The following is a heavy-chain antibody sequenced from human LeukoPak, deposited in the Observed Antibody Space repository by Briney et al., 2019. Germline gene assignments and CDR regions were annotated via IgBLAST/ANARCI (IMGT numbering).Heavy chain of an antibody. CDR2: IIPIFGTA. V-gene: IGHV1-69*05. CDR3: ARARKPKNWNDLDY. J-gene: IGHJ4*02. CDR1: GGTFSSYA. Sequence: SVKVSCKASGGTFSSYAISWVRQAPGQGLEWMGGIIPIFGTANYAQKLQGRVTMTTDTSTSTACMELRSLRSDDTAVYYCARARKPKNWNDLDYWGQGTLVTVSS. D-gene: IGHD1-1*01.